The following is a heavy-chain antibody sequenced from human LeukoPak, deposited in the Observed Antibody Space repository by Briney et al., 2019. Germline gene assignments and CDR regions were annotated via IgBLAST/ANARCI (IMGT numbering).Heavy chain of an antibody. D-gene: IGHD6-19*01. CDR1: GFTFNNYG. CDR3: AKGGSGWLHDAFDI. Sequence: PGGSLRLSCAASGFTFNNYGLHWVRQAPGKGLEWVAVIWYDGSNQYYADSVKGRFTISRDNSKNMLHLQMNSLRAEDMALYYCAKGGSGWLHDAFDIWGQGTMVTVSS. J-gene: IGHJ3*02. V-gene: IGHV3-33*06. CDR2: IWYDGSNQ.